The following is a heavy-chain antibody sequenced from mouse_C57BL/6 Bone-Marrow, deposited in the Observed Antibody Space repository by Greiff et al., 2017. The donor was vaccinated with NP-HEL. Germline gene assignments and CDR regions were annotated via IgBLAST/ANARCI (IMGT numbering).Heavy chain of an antibody. CDR1: GYTFTTYW. V-gene: IGHV1-7*01. CDR3: GKECYDAMED. CDR2: INPSSGYT. J-gene: IGHJ4*01. Sequence: QVQLKESGAELAKPGASVKLSCKASGYTFTTYWMHWVKQRPGQGLEWIGYINPSSGYTKYNQKFKDKATLTADKSSSTAYMQVGSLTYEEAAVYYCGKECYDAMEDRGQGTSVTVSS.